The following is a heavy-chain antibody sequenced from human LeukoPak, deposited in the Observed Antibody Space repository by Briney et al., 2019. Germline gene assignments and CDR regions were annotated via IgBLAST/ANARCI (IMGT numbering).Heavy chain of an antibody. J-gene: IGHJ4*02. CDR3: TIMHGYYDGSGYWVQ. Sequence: GGSLRLSRAASGFTFGSYGMSWVRQAPGKGLEWVSFITTTGATTSYADSVKGRFTISRDNLRNTLYMQMNSLRDEDTALYYCTIMHGYYDGSGYWVQWGQGTLVTVSS. CDR2: ITTTGATT. CDR1: GFTFGSYG. V-gene: IGHV3-23*01. D-gene: IGHD3-22*01.